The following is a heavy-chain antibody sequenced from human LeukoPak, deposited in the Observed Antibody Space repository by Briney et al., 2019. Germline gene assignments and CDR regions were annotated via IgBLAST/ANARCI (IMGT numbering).Heavy chain of an antibody. Sequence: GGSLRLSCAASGFTFSSYAMHWVRQAPGKGLEWVAVISYDGSNKYYADSVKGRLTISRDNSKNTLYLQMNSLRAEDTAVYYCATERSIAVAGSSGFDYWGQGTLVTVSS. J-gene: IGHJ4*02. CDR3: ATERSIAVAGSSGFDY. D-gene: IGHD6-19*01. V-gene: IGHV3-30*04. CDR1: GFTFSSYA. CDR2: ISYDGSNK.